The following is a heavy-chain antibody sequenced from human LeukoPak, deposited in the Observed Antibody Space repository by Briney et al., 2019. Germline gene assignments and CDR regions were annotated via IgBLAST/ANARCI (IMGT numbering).Heavy chain of an antibody. V-gene: IGHV3-7*01. Sequence: GGSLRLSCAASGFTFSSYWMSWVRQAPGQGLGWVASLNQDADREYSVATVKGRFTISRDNAKNSLYLQMDSLRVEDTAVYYCARATTASARDHWGQGTLVTVSS. J-gene: IGHJ4*02. D-gene: IGHD1-14*01. CDR2: LNQDADRE. CDR3: ARATTASARDH. CDR1: GFTFSSYW.